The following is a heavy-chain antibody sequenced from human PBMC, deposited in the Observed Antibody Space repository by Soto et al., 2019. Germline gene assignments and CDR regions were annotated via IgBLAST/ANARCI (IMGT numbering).Heavy chain of an antibody. V-gene: IGHV3-7*01. J-gene: IGHJ4*02. Sequence: PGRSLRLSCAASGFTFSSYWMSWVRQAPGKGLEWVANIKQDGSEKYYGGSLKGRFSISRDNNKKSLYLQMNSLRADDTAVYYCATAGWRIPDYWGQGVLFTVSS. CDR2: IKQDGSEK. CDR3: ATAGWRIPDY. CDR1: GFTFSSYW.